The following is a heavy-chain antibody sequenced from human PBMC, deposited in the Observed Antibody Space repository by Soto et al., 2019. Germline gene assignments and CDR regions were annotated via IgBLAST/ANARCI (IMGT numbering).Heavy chain of an antibody. V-gene: IGHV5-10-1*01. CDR1: GYSFTSYW. CDR3: ARRDYYYDSSGYYPNYYYGMDV. J-gene: IGHJ6*02. D-gene: IGHD3-22*01. Sequence: PGASLKISCKGSGYSFTSYWISWVRQMPGKGLEWMGRIDPSDSYTNYSPSFQGHVTISADKSISTAYLQWSSLKASDTAMYYCARRDYYYDSSGYYPNYYYGMDVWGQGTTVTVSS. CDR2: IDPSDSYT.